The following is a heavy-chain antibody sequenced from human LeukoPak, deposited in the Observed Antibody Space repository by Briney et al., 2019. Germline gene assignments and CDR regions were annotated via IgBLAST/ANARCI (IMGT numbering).Heavy chain of an antibody. J-gene: IGHJ3*02. Sequence: SETLSLTCSVSGGSISSGDYYWRWIRQPPGKGLEWIGYIYNSGSTFHYNPSLKSRVTISVDTSKNQFSLKLSSVTAADTAVYYCASKFIAARRGGDAFDIWGQGTMVTVSS. V-gene: IGHV4-30-4*08. CDR3: ASKFIAARRGGDAFDI. CDR2: IYNSGST. D-gene: IGHD6-6*01. CDR1: GGSISSGDYY.